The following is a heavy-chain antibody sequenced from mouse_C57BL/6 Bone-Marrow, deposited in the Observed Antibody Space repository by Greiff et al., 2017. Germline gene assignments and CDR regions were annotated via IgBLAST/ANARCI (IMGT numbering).Heavy chain of an antibody. CDR1: GFNIKDDY. V-gene: IGHV14-4*01. Sequence: EVKLVESGAELVRPGASVTLSCPASGFNIKDDYMNWVKQRPGQGLEWIGWVDPENGDTEYASKFQGMATLTVDKSSNTACLQLSCLTSEDTAVYSCTTGYDGPRFAYWGQGTLVTVAA. J-gene: IGHJ3*01. D-gene: IGHD1-1*01. CDR3: TTGYDGPRFAY. CDR2: VDPENGDT.